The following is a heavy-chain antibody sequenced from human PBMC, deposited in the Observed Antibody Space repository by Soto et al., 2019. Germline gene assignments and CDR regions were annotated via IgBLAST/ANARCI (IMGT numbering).Heavy chain of an antibody. D-gene: IGHD4-17*01. CDR1: GFTFSYYT. Sequence: EVQLVESGGRLVNPGESLRLSCVASGFTFSYYTMNWVRQAPGKGLEWVSAISSSSSHKYSADSVRGRFTFSRDNANNSLYLQMNNLRVEDTAIYYCARLRSDAFDIWGQGTLVTVSS. V-gene: IGHV3-21*02. CDR3: ARLRSDAFDI. J-gene: IGHJ3*02. CDR2: ISSSSSHK.